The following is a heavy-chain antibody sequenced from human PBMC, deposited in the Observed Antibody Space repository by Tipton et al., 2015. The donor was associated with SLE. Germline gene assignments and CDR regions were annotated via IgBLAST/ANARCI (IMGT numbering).Heavy chain of an antibody. CDR2: IRHDSLTT. D-gene: IGHD1-26*01. CDR1: GFTFSSYA. Sequence: GSLRLSCAASGFTFSSYAMHWVRQAPGKGLEWVAYIRHDSLTTYYAGSVKGRFTISRDNSEDTLYLQMSSLRGDDTALYYCARDTDGSFYFDYWGQGTLVTVSS. V-gene: IGHV3-30*02. CDR3: ARDTDGSFYFDY. J-gene: IGHJ4*02.